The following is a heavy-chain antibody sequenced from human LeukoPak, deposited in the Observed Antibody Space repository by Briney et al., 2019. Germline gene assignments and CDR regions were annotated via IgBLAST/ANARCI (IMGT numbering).Heavy chain of an antibody. D-gene: IGHD1-26*01. Sequence: PGGSLRLSCAASGFTFSSYGMHWVRQAPGKGLEWVAVIWYDGSNKYYADSVKGRFTISRDNSKNTLYLQMNSLRAEDTAVYYCARGRGSHRVSFDYWGQGTLVTVSS. J-gene: IGHJ4*02. CDR1: GFTFSSYG. CDR3: ARGRGSHRVSFDY. V-gene: IGHV3-33*01. CDR2: IWYDGSNK.